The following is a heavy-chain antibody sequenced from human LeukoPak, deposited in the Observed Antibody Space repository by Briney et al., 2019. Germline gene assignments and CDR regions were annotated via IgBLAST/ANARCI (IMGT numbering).Heavy chain of an antibody. CDR3: ARDIGGKTPFKH. V-gene: IGHV3-30-3*01. CDR1: GFTFSSYA. J-gene: IGHJ1*01. CDR2: ILYDGSNK. Sequence: PGGSLRLSCAASGFTFSSYAMHWVRQAPGEGLEWVALILYDGSNKYNADSVRGRFTISRDNSMDTLYLQMNSLRADDTGVYYCARDIGGKTPFKHWGQGTLVTVSS. D-gene: IGHD4-23*01.